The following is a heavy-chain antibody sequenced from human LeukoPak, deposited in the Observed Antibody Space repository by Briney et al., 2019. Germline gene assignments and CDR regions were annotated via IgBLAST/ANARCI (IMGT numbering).Heavy chain of an antibody. CDR1: EYTFTGYY. V-gene: IGHV1-18*04. CDR2: ISAYNGNT. D-gene: IGHD3-9*01. Sequence: GASVKVSCKASEYTFTGYYIHWVRQAPGQGLEWMGWISAYNGNTNYAQKLQGRVTMTTDTSTSTAYMELRSLRSDDTAVYYCAREFDILTGYGYYYYYMDVWGKGTTVTVSS. J-gene: IGHJ6*03. CDR3: AREFDILTGYGYYYYYMDV.